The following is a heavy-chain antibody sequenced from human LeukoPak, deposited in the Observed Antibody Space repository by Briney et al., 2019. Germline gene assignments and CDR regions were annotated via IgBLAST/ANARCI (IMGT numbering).Heavy chain of an antibody. D-gene: IGHD3-22*01. CDR1: GYSFTSYW. V-gene: IGHV5-51*01. CDR3: ARHRPSYYYDSSGYYMDY. Sequence: GESLKISCKGSGYSFTSYWIGWVRQMPGKGLEWMGIIYPGDSDTRYSPSFQGQVTISADKSISTAYLQWSSLKASDTAMYYCARHRPSYYYDSSGYYMDYWDQGTLVTVSS. J-gene: IGHJ4*02. CDR2: IYPGDSDT.